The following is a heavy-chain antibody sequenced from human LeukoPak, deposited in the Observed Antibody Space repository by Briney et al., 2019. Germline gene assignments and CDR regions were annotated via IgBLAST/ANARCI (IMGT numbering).Heavy chain of an antibody. Sequence: WIRQPPGKGLEWVSGLNWNGDSTAYADSVKGRFTISRDNAKNSLFLQMSSLRVEDTALYHCARVVGYSNGWYYFDYWGQGTLVTVSS. J-gene: IGHJ4*02. CDR2: LNWNGDST. CDR3: ARVVGYSNGWYYFDY. V-gene: IGHV3-20*01. D-gene: IGHD6-19*01.